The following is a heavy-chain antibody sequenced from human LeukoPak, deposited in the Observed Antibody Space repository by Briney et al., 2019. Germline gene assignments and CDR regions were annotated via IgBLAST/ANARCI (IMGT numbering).Heavy chain of an antibody. J-gene: IGHJ4*02. V-gene: IGHV1-2*04. D-gene: IGHD3-3*01. Sequence: ASVKVSCKASGYTFTGYYMHWVRQAPGQGLEWVGWINPNSGGTNYAQKFQGWVTMTRDTSISTAYMELSRLRSDDTAVYYCARGGGATYYDFWSGSLYYFDYWGQGTLVTVSS. CDR2: INPNSGGT. CDR3: ARGGGATYYDFWSGSLYYFDY. CDR1: GYTFTGYY.